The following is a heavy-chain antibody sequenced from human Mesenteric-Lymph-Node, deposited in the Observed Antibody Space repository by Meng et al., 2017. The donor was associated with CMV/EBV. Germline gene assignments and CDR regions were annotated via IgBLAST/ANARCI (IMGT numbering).Heavy chain of an antibody. J-gene: IGHJ6*02. CDR2: ISYEGGNQ. CDR3: ARGIEGYFYYGIDV. V-gene: IGHV3-30-3*01. CDR1: GFTFSSYA. Sequence: GESLKISCAASGFTFSSYAMFWVRQAPGKGLEWVAVISYEGGNQFYADSVKGRFTISRDNSKNTLHLEMSSLRTDDTAVYYCARGIEGYFYYGIDVWGQGTMVTVSS.